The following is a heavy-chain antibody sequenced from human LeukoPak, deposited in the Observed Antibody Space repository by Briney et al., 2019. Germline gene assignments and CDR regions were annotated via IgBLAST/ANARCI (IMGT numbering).Heavy chain of an antibody. J-gene: IGHJ3*02. CDR3: ARDLPSYDYVWGGYRHDAFDI. V-gene: IGHV3-53*01. D-gene: IGHD3-16*02. CDR2: IYSGGST. CDR1: GFTVSSNY. Sequence: PGGSLRLSCAASGFTVSSNYMSWVRQAPGKGLEWVSVIYSGGSTYYADSVKGRFTISRDNSKNTLYLQMNSLRAEDTAVYYCARDLPSYDYVWGGYRHDAFDIWGQGTMVTVSS.